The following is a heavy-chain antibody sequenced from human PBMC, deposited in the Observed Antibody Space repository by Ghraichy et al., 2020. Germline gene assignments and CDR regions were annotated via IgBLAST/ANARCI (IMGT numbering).Heavy chain of an antibody. V-gene: IGHV3-11*06. D-gene: IGHD3-16*02. J-gene: IGHJ4*02. CDR3: ARDKRDDYVWGSYRYTLDY. CDR1: GFTFSDYY. Sequence: GGSLRLSCAASGFTFSDYYMSWIRQAPGKGLEWVSYISSSSSYTNYADSVKGRFTISRDNAKNSLYLQMNSLRAEDTAVYYCARDKRDDYVWGSYRYTLDYWGQGTLVTVSS. CDR2: ISSSSSYT.